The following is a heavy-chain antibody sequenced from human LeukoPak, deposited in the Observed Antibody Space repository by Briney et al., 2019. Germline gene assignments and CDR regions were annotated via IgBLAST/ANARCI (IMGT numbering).Heavy chain of an antibody. CDR2: INPNSGGT. D-gene: IGHD6-19*01. J-gene: IGHJ5*02. V-gene: IGHV1-2*02. CDR1: GYTFTAYY. CDR3: ARFPVSGWSGSWFDP. Sequence: ASVKVSCKASGYTFTAYYMHWVRQAPGQGLEWMGWINPNSGGTNYAQKFQGRVTMTRDTSISTTYMDLSRLRSDDTAVYYCARFPVSGWSGSWFDPWGQGTLVTVSS.